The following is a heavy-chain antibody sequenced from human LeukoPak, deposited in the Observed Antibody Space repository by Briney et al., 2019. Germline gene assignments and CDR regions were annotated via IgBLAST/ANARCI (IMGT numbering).Heavy chain of an antibody. CDR2: ISGSGGST. D-gene: IGHD1-26*01. Sequence: PGGSLRLSCAASGFTFSSYAMSWVRQASGKGLEWVSAISGSGGSTYYADSVKGRFTISRDNSKNTLYLQMNSLRAEDTAVYYCAKMWEQYYYYYYYGMDVWGQGTTVTVSS. CDR3: AKMWEQYYYYYYYGMDV. CDR1: GFTFSSYA. J-gene: IGHJ6*02. V-gene: IGHV3-23*01.